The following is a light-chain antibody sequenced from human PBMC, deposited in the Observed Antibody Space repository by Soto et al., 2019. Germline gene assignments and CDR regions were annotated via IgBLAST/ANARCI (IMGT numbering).Light chain of an antibody. CDR3: QQYGDWTRIT. CDR2: GAS. Sequence: EIVMTQSPVTLSVSPGDRVTLSCRASQPINSNLAWYQHKPGQAPRLLISGASIRATGIPGRFSGSGSGAEFTLTISSLQSEDLAVYSCQQYGDWTRITFGQGTRLEI. CDR1: QPINSN. V-gene: IGKV3-15*01. J-gene: IGKJ5*01.